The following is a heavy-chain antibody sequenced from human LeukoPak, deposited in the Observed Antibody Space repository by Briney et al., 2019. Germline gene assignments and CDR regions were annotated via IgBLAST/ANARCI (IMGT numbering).Heavy chain of an antibody. J-gene: IGHJ5*02. CDR3: ASSGYDMNWFDP. CDR2: IYYSGST. Sequence: SETLSLTCTVSGGSISSGGYYWSWIRQHPGRGLEWIGYIYYSGSTYYNPSLKSRVTISVDTSKNQFSLKLSSVTAADTAVYYCASSGYDMNWFDPWGQGTLVTVSS. V-gene: IGHV4-31*03. D-gene: IGHD5-12*01. CDR1: GGSISSGGYY.